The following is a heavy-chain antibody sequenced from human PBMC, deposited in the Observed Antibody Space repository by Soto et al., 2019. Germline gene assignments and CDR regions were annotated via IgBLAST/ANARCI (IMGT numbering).Heavy chain of an antibody. V-gene: IGHV3-30*18. CDR2: ISYDGDNK. D-gene: IGHD1-26*01. J-gene: IGHJ4*02. CDR3: AKAHSGSYYVSETDFDY. CDR1: GFTFSNYG. Sequence: GGSLRLSCAASGFTFSNYGMHWVRQAPGKGLEWVAVISYDGDNKYYADSVKGRFTISRDNSKNTLYLQMNSLRVEDTAVYYCAKAHSGSYYVSETDFDYWGQGTLVTVSS.